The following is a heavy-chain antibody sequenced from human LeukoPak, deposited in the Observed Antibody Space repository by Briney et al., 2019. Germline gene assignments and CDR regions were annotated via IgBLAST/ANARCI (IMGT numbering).Heavy chain of an antibody. CDR1: GGSFSGYY. J-gene: IGHJ4*02. Sequence: SETLSLTCAVYGGSFSGYYWRWIRQPPGKGLEWIGSIYYSGSTYYNPSLKSRVTISVDTSKNQFSLKLSSVTAADTAVYYCARVPVDYGDYEAYWGQGTLVTVSS. CDR3: ARVPVDYGDYEAY. V-gene: IGHV4-34*01. CDR2: IYYSGST. D-gene: IGHD4-17*01.